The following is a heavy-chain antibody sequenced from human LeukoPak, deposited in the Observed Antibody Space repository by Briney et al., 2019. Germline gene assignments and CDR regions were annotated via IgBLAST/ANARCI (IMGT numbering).Heavy chain of an antibody. V-gene: IGHV3-30*02. Sequence: GGSLRLSCAASGFTFSSYGMHWVRQAPGKGLEWVAFIRYDGSNKYYADSVKGRFTISRDNSKNTLYLQMNSLRAEDTAVYYCAKDIDPIVVVPAACGDWGQGTLVTVSS. CDR2: IRYDGSNK. D-gene: IGHD2-2*01. CDR1: GFTFSSYG. J-gene: IGHJ4*02. CDR3: AKDIDPIVVVPAACGD.